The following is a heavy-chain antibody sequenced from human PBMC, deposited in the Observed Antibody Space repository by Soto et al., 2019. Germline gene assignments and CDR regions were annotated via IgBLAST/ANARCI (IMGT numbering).Heavy chain of an antibody. D-gene: IGHD1-1*01. CDR3: ERAKLNWFDP. CDR2: IYHSGST. CDR1: GDSISGSSL. V-gene: IGHV4-4*02. J-gene: IGHJ5*02. Sequence: SETLALTCAVSGDSISGSSLWTWVRQPPGKGLEWIGDIYHSGSTNYNPSLKGRVTMSLDQSKKNFSLKLRSVTAADTDVYYCERAKLNWFDPWGQGTLVTVSS.